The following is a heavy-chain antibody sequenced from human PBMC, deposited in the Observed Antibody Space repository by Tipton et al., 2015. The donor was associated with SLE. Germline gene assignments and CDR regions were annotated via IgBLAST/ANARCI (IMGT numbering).Heavy chain of an antibody. Sequence: TLSLTCTVSGGSISSYYWSWIRQPPGKGLEWIGYIYYSGSTNYNPSLKSRVTISVDTSKNQFSLKLSSVTAADTAVYYCARDGTVGASKDYYYYMDVWGKGTTVPVSS. J-gene: IGHJ6*03. D-gene: IGHD1-26*01. V-gene: IGHV4-59*01. CDR2: IYYSGST. CDR1: GGSISSYY. CDR3: ARDGTVGASKDYYYYMDV.